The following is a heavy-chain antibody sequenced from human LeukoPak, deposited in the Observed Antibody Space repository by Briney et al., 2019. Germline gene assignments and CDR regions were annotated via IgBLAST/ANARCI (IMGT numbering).Heavy chain of an antibody. CDR2: IKEDATEK. CDR3: VRDTSGPDY. Sequence: GGSLRLSCAASGFTFSSHWMSWVRQAPGKGLEWVANIKEDATEKYYLDSVKGRFTISRGNAKNSLHLQMNSLRAEDTAVYYCVRDTSGPDYWGQGTLVTVSS. J-gene: IGHJ4*02. CDR1: GFTFSSHW. V-gene: IGHV3-7*01. D-gene: IGHD5-12*01.